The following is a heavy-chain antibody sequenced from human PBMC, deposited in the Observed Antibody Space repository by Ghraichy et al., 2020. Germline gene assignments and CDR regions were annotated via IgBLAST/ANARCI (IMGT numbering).Heavy chain of an antibody. Sequence: GESLNISCAASGFTFSSYSMNWVRQAPGKGLEWVSSVSRSSTYIYYADSVKGRFTISRDNAENSLYLQMNSLRAEDTAVYYCARDMIVTSSVYYYYMDVWGKGTTVTVSS. V-gene: IGHV3-21*06. CDR2: VSRSSTYI. CDR1: GFTFSSYS. CDR3: ARDMIVTSSVYYYYMDV. J-gene: IGHJ6*03. D-gene: IGHD3-16*01.